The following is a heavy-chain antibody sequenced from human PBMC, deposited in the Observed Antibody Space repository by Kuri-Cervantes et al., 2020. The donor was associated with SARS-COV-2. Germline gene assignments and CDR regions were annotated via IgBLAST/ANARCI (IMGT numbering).Heavy chain of an antibody. CDR2: IYYTGST. D-gene: IGHD2-8*02. CDR3: AGLLGFDP. Sequence: SETLSLTCSVSGGSISSGDYSCFWIRQPPGGGLEWIGYIYYTGSTYYNPSLKSRVSMPVDTSKNQFSLKLSSVTAADTAVYYCAGLLGFDPWGQGTLVTVSS. CDR1: GGSISSGDYS. V-gene: IGHV4-30-4*08. J-gene: IGHJ5*02.